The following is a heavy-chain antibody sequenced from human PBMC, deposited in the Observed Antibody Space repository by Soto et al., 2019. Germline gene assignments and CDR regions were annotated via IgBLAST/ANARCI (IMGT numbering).Heavy chain of an antibody. CDR1: GFTFSSCA. D-gene: IGHD6-13*01. CDR2: ISGSGGRT. Sequence: GGSLRLSCAASGFTFSSCAMSWVRQAPGKGLEWVSAISGSGGRTYYADSVKGRFTISRDNSKNTLYLQMNRLRAEDTAVYYCAKDQQLATSEYYGMDVWGQGTTVTVSS. J-gene: IGHJ6*02. V-gene: IGHV3-23*01. CDR3: AKDQQLATSEYYGMDV.